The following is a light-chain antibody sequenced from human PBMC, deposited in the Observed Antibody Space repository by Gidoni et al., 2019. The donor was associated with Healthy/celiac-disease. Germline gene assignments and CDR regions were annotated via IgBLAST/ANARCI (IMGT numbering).Light chain of an antibody. CDR1: QSVSSSY. CDR2: GAS. Sequence: DIVLTQSQGTLSLSPGERATLSCRASQSVSSSYLAWYQQTPGQAPRLLIYGASSRATGIPDRFSGSGSGTDFTLTISRLEPEDFAVYYCQQYGSSPGYTFGQGTKLEIK. CDR3: QQYGSSPGYT. V-gene: IGKV3-20*01. J-gene: IGKJ2*01.